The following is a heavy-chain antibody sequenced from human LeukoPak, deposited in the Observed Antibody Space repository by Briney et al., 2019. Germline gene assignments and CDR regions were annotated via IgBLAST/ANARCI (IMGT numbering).Heavy chain of an antibody. CDR1: GFTFSDYY. V-gene: IGHV3-11*01. D-gene: IGHD3-16*02. CDR2: ISSSGSTI. J-gene: IGHJ4*02. CDR3: ARTFYMITFGGVIAPPAGY. Sequence: GGSLRLSCAASGFTFSDYYMSWIRQAPGKGLEWVSYISSSGSTIYYADSVKGRFTISRDNAKNSLYLQMNSLRAEDTAVYYCARTFYMITFGGVIAPPAGYWGQGTLVTVSS.